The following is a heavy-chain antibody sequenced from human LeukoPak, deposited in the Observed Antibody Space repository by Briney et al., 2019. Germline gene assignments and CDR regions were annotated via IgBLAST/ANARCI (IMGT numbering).Heavy chain of an antibody. CDR1: GYTFTSYT. J-gene: IGHJ5*02. CDR2: INAGNGNT. Sequence: ASVKVSCKASGYTFTSYTIHWVRQAPGQRLEWMGWINAGNGNTKYSQKFQGRVTITRDTSASTAYMELSSLRSEDTAVYYCARGEIGGNFDPWGQGTLVTASS. CDR3: ARGEIGGNFDP. D-gene: IGHD4-23*01. V-gene: IGHV1-3*01.